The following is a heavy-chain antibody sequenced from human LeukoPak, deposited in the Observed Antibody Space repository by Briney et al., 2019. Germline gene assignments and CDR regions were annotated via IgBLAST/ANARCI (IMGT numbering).Heavy chain of an antibody. D-gene: IGHD1-1*01. CDR3: AKGTTNWPPRCFDP. V-gene: IGHV3-23*01. J-gene: IGHJ5*02. Sequence: PGGSLRLSCAASVFTVSSNYMIWVRQAPGKGLEWVSAISGSGGSTYYADSVKGRFTISRDNSKNTLYLQMNSLRAEDTAVYYCAKGTTNWPPRCFDPWGQGTLVTVSS. CDR1: VFTVSSNY. CDR2: ISGSGGST.